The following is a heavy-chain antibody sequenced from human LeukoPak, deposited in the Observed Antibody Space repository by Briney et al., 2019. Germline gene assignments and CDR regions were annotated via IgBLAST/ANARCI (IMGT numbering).Heavy chain of an antibody. Sequence: PGGSLRLSCAASGFTFRSYAMSWVRQAPGKGLEWVANIKEDGSAKYYVDSVKGRFTISRDNAKNSQYLQMNSLRAEDTAVYYCAGDTGYNTFDYWGQGTLVTVSS. CDR2: IKEDGSAK. D-gene: IGHD5-24*01. CDR3: AGDTGYNTFDY. CDR1: GFTFRSYA. J-gene: IGHJ4*02. V-gene: IGHV3-7*05.